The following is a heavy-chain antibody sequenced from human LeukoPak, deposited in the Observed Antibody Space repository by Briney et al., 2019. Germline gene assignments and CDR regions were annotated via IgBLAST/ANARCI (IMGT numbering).Heavy chain of an antibody. CDR3: ARDFFVSGNYRPDVFDI. J-gene: IGHJ3*02. CDR1: GFIFSTYE. Sequence: PGGSLRLSCAASGFIFSTYEMNWVRQAPGRGLEWVSYISSSGSIMLYADSVKGRFTISRDNAKNSLYLQMNSLRAEDTAIYYCARDFFVSGNYRPDVFDIWGQGTMVTVSS. V-gene: IGHV3-48*03. CDR2: ISSSGSIM. D-gene: IGHD1-26*01.